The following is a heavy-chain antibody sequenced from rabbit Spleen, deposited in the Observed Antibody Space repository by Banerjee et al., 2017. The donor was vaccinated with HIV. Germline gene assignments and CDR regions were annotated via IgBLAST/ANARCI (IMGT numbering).Heavy chain of an antibody. Sequence: QEQLVESGGGLVQPGGSLKLSCTASGFDFSRDYMNWVRQAPGKGLEWIGYIDPVFGITYYASWVNGRFTISSHNAQNTLSLQMNSLTAADTATYFCARDQYGDGLGYFDLWGPGTLVTVS. CDR2: IDPVFGIT. CDR1: GFDFSRDY. V-gene: IGHV1S47*01. CDR3: ARDQYGDGLGYFDL. J-gene: IGHJ4*01. D-gene: IGHD2-1*01.